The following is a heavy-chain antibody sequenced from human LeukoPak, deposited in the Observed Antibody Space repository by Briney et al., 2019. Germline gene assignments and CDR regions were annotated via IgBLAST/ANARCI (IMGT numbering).Heavy chain of an antibody. CDR3: AGEHSGGYRFDY. D-gene: IGHD3-22*01. Sequence: SETLSLTCTVSGGSISSYYWSWIRQPPGKGLEWIGYVFYSGSTIYNPSLKSRVTISGDTSKNQFSLKLSSVIPADTAVYYCAGEHSGGYRFDYWGQGTLVTVSS. CDR1: GGSISSYY. CDR2: VFYSGST. V-gene: IGHV4-59*01. J-gene: IGHJ4*02.